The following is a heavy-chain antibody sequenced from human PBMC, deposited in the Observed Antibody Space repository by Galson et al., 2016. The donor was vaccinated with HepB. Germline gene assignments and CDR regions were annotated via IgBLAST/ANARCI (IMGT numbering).Heavy chain of an antibody. Sequence: SETLSLTCTVSGASISSSYWGWIRQPPGKGLELIGYIKHSGTTNYNPSLRSRVTISLDTSKNQVSLKLTSVTAADTAVYYCALAPGCSGGSCYAFDYWGQGTLVTVSS. J-gene: IGHJ4*02. CDR1: GASISSSY. V-gene: IGHV4-59*01. D-gene: IGHD2-15*01. CDR3: ALAPGCSGGSCYAFDY. CDR2: IKHSGTT.